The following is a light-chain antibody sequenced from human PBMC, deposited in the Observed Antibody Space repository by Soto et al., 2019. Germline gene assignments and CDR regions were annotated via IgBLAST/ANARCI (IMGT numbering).Light chain of an antibody. CDR1: QSVSSN. Sequence: IVLTQSPATLSLSLGERATLSCRASQSVSSNLAWYQQKPGQPPRLLIYDASNRATGIPARFSGSGSGTDFNLTISSLEPEDFAVYYCQQRRIWPLTFGGGTKVEIK. CDR3: QQRRIWPLT. J-gene: IGKJ4*01. V-gene: IGKV3-11*01. CDR2: DAS.